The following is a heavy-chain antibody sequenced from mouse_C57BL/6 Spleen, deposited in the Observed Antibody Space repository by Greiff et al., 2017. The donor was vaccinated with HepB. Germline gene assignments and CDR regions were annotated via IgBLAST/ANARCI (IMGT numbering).Heavy chain of an antibody. J-gene: IGHJ2*01. CDR2: IYPRSGNT. D-gene: IGHD1-1*01. V-gene: IGHV1-81*01. Sequence: VQLQQSGAELARPGASVKLSCKASGYTFTSYGISWVKQRTGQGLEWIGEIYPRSGNTYYNEKFKGKATLTADKSSSTAYMELRSLTSEDSAVYFCARRNYYGSSYVGGFDYWGQGTTLTVSS. CDR3: ARRNYYGSSYVGGFDY. CDR1: GYTFTSYG.